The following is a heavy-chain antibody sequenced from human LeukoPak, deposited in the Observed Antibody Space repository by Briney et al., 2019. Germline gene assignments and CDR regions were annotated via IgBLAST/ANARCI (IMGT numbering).Heavy chain of an antibody. V-gene: IGHV4-31*03. J-gene: IGHJ4*02. Sequence: PSEPLTLTCTVRGRSISSGGYLGSWIRQHPGKGLEGSEYIYYIEIAYYYPSLKSRSTISVDTSKNEFFLQLTSVTAADTPVYYCVRDKYYDSSGYYYGLDYWGQGTLVTVSS. CDR3: VRDKYYDSSGYYYGLDY. CDR1: GRSISSGGYL. D-gene: IGHD3-22*01. CDR2: IYYIEIA.